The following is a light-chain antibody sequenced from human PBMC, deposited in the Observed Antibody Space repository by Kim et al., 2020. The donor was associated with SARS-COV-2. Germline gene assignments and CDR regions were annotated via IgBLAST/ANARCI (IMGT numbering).Light chain of an antibody. Sequence: QSALTQPPSVSGSPGQSVTISCTGTSSDVGGYNFVSWYQQHPGKAPKLMIYDVTQRPSGAPARFSGSKSGTAASLTISGLLAGEEADYYGYSDAVTVVVFGGGTQLTVL. CDR2: DVT. CDR3: YSDAVTVVV. V-gene: IGLV2-11*01. CDR1: SSDVGGYNF. J-gene: IGLJ3*02.